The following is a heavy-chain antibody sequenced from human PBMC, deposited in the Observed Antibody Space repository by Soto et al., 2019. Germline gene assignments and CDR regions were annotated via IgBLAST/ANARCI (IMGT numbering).Heavy chain of an antibody. Sequence: ASVKVSCKASGYTFTSYYMHWVRQAPGQGLEWMGIINPNGGSTSYAQKFQGRVTMTTDTSTSTAYMELRSLRSDDTAVYYCARCIAAAGTGFDPWGQGTLVTVSS. V-gene: IGHV1-46*01. J-gene: IGHJ5*02. CDR3: ARCIAAAGTGFDP. D-gene: IGHD6-13*01. CDR2: INPNGGST. CDR1: GYTFTSYY.